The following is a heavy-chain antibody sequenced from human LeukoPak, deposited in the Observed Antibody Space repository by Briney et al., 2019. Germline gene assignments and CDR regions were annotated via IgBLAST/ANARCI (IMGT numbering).Heavy chain of an antibody. CDR3: ARDRSMSGWYIDL. J-gene: IGHJ2*01. CDR1: GFTFSSYG. Sequence: PGRSLRLSCAASGFTFSSYGMHWVRQAPGKGLEWVAVIWYDGSNKYYPDSVQGRFTISRDNSKNTLYLQVNSLRAEDTAVYYCARDRSMSGWYIDLWGRGTPVTVSS. CDR2: IWYDGSNK. V-gene: IGHV3-33*01. D-gene: IGHD2/OR15-2a*01.